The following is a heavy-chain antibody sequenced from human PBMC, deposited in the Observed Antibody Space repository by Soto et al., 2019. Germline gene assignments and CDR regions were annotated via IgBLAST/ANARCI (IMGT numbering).Heavy chain of an antibody. V-gene: IGHV5-10-1*01. J-gene: IGHJ6*02. D-gene: IGHD3-10*01. Sequence: PGESLKISCKGSGYSFTSYWLSWVRQMPGKGLEWMGRIDPSDSYTSYSPSFQGHVTISADKSISTAYLQWSSLKASDTAMYYCARSRITTVRGYGMDVWGQGTTVTVSS. CDR2: IDPSDSYT. CDR1: GYSFTSYW. CDR3: ARSRITTVRGYGMDV.